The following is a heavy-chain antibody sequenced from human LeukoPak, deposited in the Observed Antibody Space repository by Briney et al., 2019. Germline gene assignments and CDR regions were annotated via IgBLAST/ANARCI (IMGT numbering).Heavy chain of an antibody. CDR2: ISGSGGST. D-gene: IGHD3-22*01. CDR3: AKDRDDDSSGYSSFDY. J-gene: IGHJ4*02. V-gene: IGHV3-23*01. CDR1: EFTFSSYA. Sequence: GGSLRLSCAASEFTFSSYAMSWVRQAPGKGLEWVSAISGSGGSTYYADSVKGRFTISRDNSKNTLYLQMNSLRAEDTAVYYCAKDRDDDSSGYSSFDYWGQGTLVTVSS.